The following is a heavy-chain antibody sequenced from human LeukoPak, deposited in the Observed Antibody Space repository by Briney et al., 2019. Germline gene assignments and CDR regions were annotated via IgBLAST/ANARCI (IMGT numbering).Heavy chain of an antibody. CDR3: ARIRVDTSGWYEDY. CDR2: IDWDDDK. Sequence: SGPTLVNPTQTLTLTCTFSGFSLSTSGMRVSRIRQPPGKALERLARIDWDDDKYYSTSLKTRLTISKDTSKNQVVLTMTNMDPVDTATYYCARIRVDTSGWYEDYWGQGTLVTVSS. D-gene: IGHD6-19*01. J-gene: IGHJ4*02. CDR1: GFSLSTSGMR. V-gene: IGHV2-70*04.